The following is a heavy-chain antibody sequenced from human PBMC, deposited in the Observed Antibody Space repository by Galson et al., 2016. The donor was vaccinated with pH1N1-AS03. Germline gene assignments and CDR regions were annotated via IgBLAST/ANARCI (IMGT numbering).Heavy chain of an antibody. CDR3: ARSTHVNEGLDF. V-gene: IGHV2-5*02. D-gene: IGHD2-8*01. CDR1: GFSLSTDGVH. Sequence: PALVKPTQTLTLTCTFSGFSLSTDGVHVAWIRQPPGKALEWLALIFWDGETRYRPSLRSRLTITKDTSKNQVVLTMTNMDPVDTATYYCARSTHVNEGLDFWGQGTLVTVSS. J-gene: IGHJ4*02. CDR2: IFWDGET.